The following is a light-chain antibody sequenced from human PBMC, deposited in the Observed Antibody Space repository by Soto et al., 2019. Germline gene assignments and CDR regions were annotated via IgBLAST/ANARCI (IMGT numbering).Light chain of an antibody. Sequence: DIQMTQSPSSLSASVGDRVTITCRASQGISSSLAWYQHKPGKLPQLLIYTASTLHSGVPSRFSGSGSGTDFTLTTSSLQPEYVATYYCQDYYSPPFTFGPGTKVNCK. CDR2: TAS. V-gene: IGKV1-27*01. CDR1: QGISSS. CDR3: QDYYSPPFT. J-gene: IGKJ3*01.